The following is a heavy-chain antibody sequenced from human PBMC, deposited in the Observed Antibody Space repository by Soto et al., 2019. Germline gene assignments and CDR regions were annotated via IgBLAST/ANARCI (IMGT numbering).Heavy chain of an antibody. CDR2: ISYDGSNK. CDR3: AREGYSYGYFDY. Sequence: QVQLVESGGGVVQPGRSLRLSCAASGFTFSSYAMHWVRQAPGKGLEWVAVISYDGSNKYYADYVKGQFTISRDNSKNTLYLHMNSLRAEDTAVYYCAREGYSYGYFDYWGQGTLVTVSS. CDR1: GFTFSSYA. J-gene: IGHJ4*02. D-gene: IGHD5-18*01. V-gene: IGHV3-30-3*01.